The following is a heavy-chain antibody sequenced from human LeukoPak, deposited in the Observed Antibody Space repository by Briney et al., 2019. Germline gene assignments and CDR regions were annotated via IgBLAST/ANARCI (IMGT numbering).Heavy chain of an antibody. V-gene: IGHV1-18*04. CDR2: ISAYNGNT. J-gene: IGHJ4*02. CDR3: ARWVLTGYYNDY. CDR1: GYTFTSYG. Sequence: ATVKVSCKASGYTFTSYGISWVRQAPGQGLEWMGWISAYNGNTNYAQKLQGRVTMTTDTSTSTVYMELRSLRSDDTAVYYCARWVLTGYYNDYWGQGTLVTVSS. D-gene: IGHD3-9*01.